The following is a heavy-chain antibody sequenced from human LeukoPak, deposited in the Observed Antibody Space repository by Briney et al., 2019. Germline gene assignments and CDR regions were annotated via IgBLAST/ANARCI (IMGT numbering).Heavy chain of an antibody. CDR3: ARDQRDKYDSDAFDI. V-gene: IGHV3-21*01. D-gene: IGHD3-22*01. Sequence: GGSLRLSCAASGFTFSSYWMSWVRQAPGKGLDWVSSIGSSSSYIYYVDSVKGRFTISRDNAKNSLYLQMNSLRAEDTAVYYCARDQRDKYDSDAFDIWGQGTMVIVSS. CDR2: IGSSSSYI. CDR1: GFTFSSYW. J-gene: IGHJ3*02.